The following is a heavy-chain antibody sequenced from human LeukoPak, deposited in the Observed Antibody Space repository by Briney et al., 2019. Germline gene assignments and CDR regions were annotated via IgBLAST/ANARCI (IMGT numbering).Heavy chain of an antibody. J-gene: IGHJ4*02. CDR2: ISWNSGSI. CDR3: ARGDLDY. CDR1: GFTFSSYA. Sequence: GGSLRFSCAASGFTFSSYAMSWVRQAPGKGLEWVSGISWNSGSIGYADSVKGRFTISRDNAKNSLYLQMNSLRAEDTALYYCARGDLDYWGQGTLVTVSS. V-gene: IGHV3-9*01.